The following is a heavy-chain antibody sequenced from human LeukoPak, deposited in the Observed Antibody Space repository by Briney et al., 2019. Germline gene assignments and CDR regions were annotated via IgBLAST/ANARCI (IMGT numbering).Heavy chain of an antibody. Sequence: PGGSPRLSCAASGFTFSSYSMNWVRQAPGKGLEWVSSISSSSSYIYYADSVKGRFTISRDNAKNSLYLQMNSLRAEDTAVYYCARDFRGHMVRGVPMPPDYWGQGTLVTVSS. J-gene: IGHJ4*02. CDR2: ISSSSSYI. CDR3: ARDFRGHMVRGVPMPPDY. D-gene: IGHD3-10*01. CDR1: GFTFSSYS. V-gene: IGHV3-21*01.